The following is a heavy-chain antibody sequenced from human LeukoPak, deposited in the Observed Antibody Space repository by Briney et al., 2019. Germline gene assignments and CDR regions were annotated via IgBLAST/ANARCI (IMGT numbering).Heavy chain of an antibody. CDR2: ISGSGGTT. CDR3: AREYGSGSSSPFDY. Sequence: GSLRLLCAASGVTFSSYAMNWVRQAPGKGLEWVSAISGSGGTTDYADSVKGRFTISRDSSKNTLFLQMNSLRAEDTAVYYCAREYGSGSSSPFDYWGQGTLVTVSS. V-gene: IGHV3-23*01. D-gene: IGHD3-10*01. CDR1: GVTFSSYA. J-gene: IGHJ4*02.